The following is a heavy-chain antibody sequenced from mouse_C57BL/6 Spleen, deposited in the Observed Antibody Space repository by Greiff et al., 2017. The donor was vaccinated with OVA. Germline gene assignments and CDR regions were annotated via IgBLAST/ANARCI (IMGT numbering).Heavy chain of an antibody. D-gene: IGHD2-2*01. CDR2: INPNNGGT. CDR3: ARLYYGYDVGAMDY. V-gene: IGHV1-26*01. J-gene: IGHJ4*01. Sequence: VQLQQSGPELVKPGASVKISCKASGYTFTDYYMNWVKQSHGQSLEWIGDINPNNGGTSYNQKFKGKATLTVDKSSSTAYMELRSLTSEDSAVYYCARLYYGYDVGAMDYWGQGTSVTVSA. CDR1: GYTFTDYY.